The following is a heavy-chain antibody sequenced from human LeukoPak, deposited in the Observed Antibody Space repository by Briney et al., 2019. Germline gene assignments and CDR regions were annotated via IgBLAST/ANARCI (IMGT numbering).Heavy chain of an antibody. Sequence: PGGSLRPSCAASGFTFSSYSMNWVRQAPGKGLEWVSSISSSSSYIYYADSVKGRFTISRDNAKNSLYLQMNSLRAEDTAVYYCARAVLYDFWSGYWSDAFDIWGQGTMVTVSS. V-gene: IGHV3-21*01. CDR1: GFTFSSYS. CDR3: ARAVLYDFWSGYWSDAFDI. D-gene: IGHD3-3*01. CDR2: ISSSSSYI. J-gene: IGHJ3*02.